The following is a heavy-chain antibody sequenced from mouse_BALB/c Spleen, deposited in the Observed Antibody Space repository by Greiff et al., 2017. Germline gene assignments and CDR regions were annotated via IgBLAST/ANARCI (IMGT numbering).Heavy chain of an antibody. V-gene: IGHV5-6-5*01. Sequence: DVKLVESGGGLVKPGGSLKLSCAASGFTFSSYAMSWVRQTPEKRLEWVASISSGGSTYYPDSVKGRFTISRDNARNILYLQMSSLRSEDTAMYYGARGDYYGSSYYAMDYWGQGTSVTVSS. D-gene: IGHD1-1*01. CDR1: GFTFSSYA. CDR2: ISSGGST. CDR3: ARGDYYGSSYYAMDY. J-gene: IGHJ4*01.